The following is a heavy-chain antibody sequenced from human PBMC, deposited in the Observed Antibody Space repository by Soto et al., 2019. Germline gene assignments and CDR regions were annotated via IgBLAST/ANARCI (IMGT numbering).Heavy chain of an antibody. Sequence: QVQLVQSGAEVKKSGSSVKISCKTAGGTFKRYAISWVRQAPGRGLEWMGAIIPMFGSPNYAQKFQGRLTITADESTNTVYMEMSSLRFDDTAVYYCAREVGHNYGLGRGHPFDPWGQGTLVTVSS. CDR3: AREVGHNYGLGRGHPFDP. V-gene: IGHV1-69*01. J-gene: IGHJ5*02. CDR1: GGTFKRYA. D-gene: IGHD4-17*01. CDR2: IIPMFGSP.